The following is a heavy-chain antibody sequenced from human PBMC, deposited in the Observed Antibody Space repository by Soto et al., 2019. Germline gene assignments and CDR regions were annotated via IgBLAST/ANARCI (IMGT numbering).Heavy chain of an antibody. J-gene: IGHJ4*02. Sequence: HPGGSLRPSCAASGFTFSSYAMSWFRQAPGKGLEWVSAISGSGGSTYYADSVKGRFTISTDNSKNTLYLQMNSLRAEDTAVYYCAKSAGDYYGSGSYRMGDYWGQGTLVTVSS. D-gene: IGHD3-10*01. CDR1: GFTFSSYA. V-gene: IGHV3-23*01. CDR2: ISGSGGST. CDR3: AKSAGDYYGSGSYRMGDY.